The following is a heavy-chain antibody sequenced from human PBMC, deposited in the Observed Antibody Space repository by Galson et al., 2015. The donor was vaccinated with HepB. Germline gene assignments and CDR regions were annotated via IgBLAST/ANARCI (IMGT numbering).Heavy chain of an antibody. Sequence: SLRLSCAASGFIFSSYSTNWVRQAPGEGLEWVSYISGNGNNIHYADSVKGRFTISRDNAKNSLSLQMNSQRVEDTAMYYCARTDGLDIWGRGTMVTVSS. J-gene: IGHJ3*02. CDR2: ISGNGNNI. CDR3: ARTDGLDI. CDR1: GFIFSSYS. V-gene: IGHV3-48*01.